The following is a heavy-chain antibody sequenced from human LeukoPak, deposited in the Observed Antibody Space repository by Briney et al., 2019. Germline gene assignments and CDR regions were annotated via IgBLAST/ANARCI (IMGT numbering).Heavy chain of an antibody. V-gene: IGHV1-2*02. CDR1: GYTFTGHY. Sequence: ASVKVSCKASGYTFTGHYIHWVRQAPGQRLEWVGWIDPNSGDTYYAQRFQGRVTMTRDTSITTAYMELGSLSSDDTAVYYCARLGIDKWDLDYWGQGTLVTVSS. D-gene: IGHD1-26*01. J-gene: IGHJ4*02. CDR2: IDPNSGDT. CDR3: ARLGIDKWDLDY.